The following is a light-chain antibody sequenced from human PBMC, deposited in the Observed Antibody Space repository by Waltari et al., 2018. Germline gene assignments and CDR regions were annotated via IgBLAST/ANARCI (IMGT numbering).Light chain of an antibody. V-gene: IGLV1-47*01. CDR2: RNN. Sequence: QSVMTQPPSASGTPGQRVTISCSGSNSNIGNNHVYWYQQLPGAAPKLLIYRNNQRPSGVPDRFSVSKYGTSASLAISGLRSEDEGDYYCGGWDDSLNGWVFGGGTKLTVL. CDR1: NSNIGNNH. J-gene: IGLJ3*02. CDR3: GGWDDSLNGWV.